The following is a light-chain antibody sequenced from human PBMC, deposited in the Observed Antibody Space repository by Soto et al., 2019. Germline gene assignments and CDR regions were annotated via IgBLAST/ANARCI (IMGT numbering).Light chain of an antibody. J-gene: IGKJ4*01. CDR3: QQYNNWPLS. V-gene: IGKV3-15*01. CDR2: DAS. CDR1: QSITGN. Sequence: EIVMTQSPATLSVSPGERATLSCRASQSITGNLTWYQQKPGQAPRLLIYDASTRATGIPARFSGSGSGTEVTLSISGLQSEYFAVYYFQQYNNWPLSFGGGTKVDIK.